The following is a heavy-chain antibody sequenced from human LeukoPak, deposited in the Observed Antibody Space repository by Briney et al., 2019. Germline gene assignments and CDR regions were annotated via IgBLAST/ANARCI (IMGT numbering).Heavy chain of an antibody. J-gene: IGHJ5*02. CDR1: GGSISSYY. Sequence: SESLSLTCTVSGGSISSYYWSWIRQPPGKGLEWIGYIYTSGSTNYNPSLKSRVTISVDTSKNQFSLKLSSVTAADTAVYYCARSYSSSSFWFDPWGQGTLVTVSS. D-gene: IGHD6-6*01. CDR2: IYTSGST. CDR3: ARSYSSSSFWFDP. V-gene: IGHV4-4*09.